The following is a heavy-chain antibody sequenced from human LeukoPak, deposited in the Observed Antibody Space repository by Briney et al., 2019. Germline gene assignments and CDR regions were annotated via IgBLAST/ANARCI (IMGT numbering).Heavy chain of an antibody. CDR2: ISSNGGST. Sequence: GGSLRLSCSASGFTFSSYAMHWVRQAPGKGLEYVSAISSNGGSTYYADSVKGRFTISRDNSKNTLYLQMSRLRAEDTAVYYCAKTLAYRGYAYFDSWGQGTLVTVSS. J-gene: IGHJ4*02. CDR1: GFTFSSYA. D-gene: IGHD5-12*01. V-gene: IGHV3-64D*09. CDR3: AKTLAYRGYAYFDS.